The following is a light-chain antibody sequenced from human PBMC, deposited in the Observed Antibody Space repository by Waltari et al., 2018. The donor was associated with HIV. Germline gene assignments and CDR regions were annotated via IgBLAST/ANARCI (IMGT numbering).Light chain of an antibody. J-gene: IGLJ2*01. Sequence: QSALTQPPSASGSPGQSVTISCTGTSSDVGGYNYVSWYQQHPGKAPKLMIYEVSKRPSGVPDRCSGSKSGNTASLTVSGLQAEDEAYYYCSSYAGSNNFGVFGGGTKLTGL. V-gene: IGLV2-8*01. CDR3: SSYAGSNNFGV. CDR2: EVS. CDR1: SSDVGGYNY.